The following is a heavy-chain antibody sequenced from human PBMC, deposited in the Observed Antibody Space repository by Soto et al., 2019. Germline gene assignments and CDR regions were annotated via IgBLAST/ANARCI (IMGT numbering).Heavy chain of an antibody. CDR3: ARGMTPPGAPAWYYFDS. D-gene: IGHD2-8*02. CDR1: GASITGSSY. CDR2: FSLSGTT. Sequence: SETLSLTCTVSGASITGSSYLILIRHPAGKGLEWIGRFSLSGTTNYNPSLRSRVTMSADVSKNQFSLRLTSVTAADTALYYCARGMTPPGAPAWYYFDSWGQGTLVTVSS. J-gene: IGHJ4*02. V-gene: IGHV4-4*07.